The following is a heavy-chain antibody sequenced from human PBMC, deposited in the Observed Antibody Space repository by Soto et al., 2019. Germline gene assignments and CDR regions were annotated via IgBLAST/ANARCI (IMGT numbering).Heavy chain of an antibody. V-gene: IGHV5-51*01. D-gene: IGHD2-8*01. J-gene: IGHJ3*02. Sequence: GESLKISCKGSGYSFTSYWIGWVRQMPGKGLEWMGIIYPGDSDTRYSPSFQGQVTISADKSISTAYLQWSSLKASDTAMYYWARRWMVYAISGKADAFDIWGQGTMVTVSS. CDR2: IYPGDSDT. CDR1: GYSFTSYW. CDR3: ARRWMVYAISGKADAFDI.